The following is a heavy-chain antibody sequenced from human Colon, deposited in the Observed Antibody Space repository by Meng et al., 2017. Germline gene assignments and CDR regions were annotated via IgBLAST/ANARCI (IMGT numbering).Heavy chain of an antibody. V-gene: IGHV3-23*01. Sequence: QLLGSGGGLVQPGGSLRLSCAASGLIFSSHAMTWVRQAPGKGLEWVSTISGRGDDPFYADPVKGQFTISRDNSKNTVYLQMNSLRADDTALYYCAKGGHFSFFDVWGRGTLVTVSS. CDR3: AKGGHFSFFDV. CDR2: ISGRGDDP. D-gene: IGHD3-16*02. CDR1: GLIFSSHA. J-gene: IGHJ2*01.